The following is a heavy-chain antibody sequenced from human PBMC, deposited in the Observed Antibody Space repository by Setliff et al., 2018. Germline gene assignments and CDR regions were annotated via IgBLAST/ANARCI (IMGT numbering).Heavy chain of an antibody. D-gene: IGHD2-2*03. Sequence: SLRLSCAASGFTFSDYYMSWIRQAPGKGLEWVSYITSSGSTTFYTDSVKGRFAISRDDARNSLYLQMNSLRAEDTAVYYCARDGYPGTSWGQGTLVTVSS. CDR3: ARDGYPGTS. CDR1: GFTFSDYY. V-gene: IGHV3-11*01. J-gene: IGHJ5*02. CDR2: ITSSGSTT.